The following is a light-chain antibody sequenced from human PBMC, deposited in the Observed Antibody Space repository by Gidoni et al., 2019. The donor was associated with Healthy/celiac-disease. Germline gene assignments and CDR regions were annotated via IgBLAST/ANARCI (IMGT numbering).Light chain of an antibody. CDR2: SNN. J-gene: IGLJ3*02. Sequence: QSVLTQPPSASGTPGQRVTISCSGSRSNIGSNTVNWYQQLQGTAPKLLIYSNNQLPSGVPDRFSGSKSGTSASLAISGLQSADEADYYCAAWEDSLNGWVFGGGTKLTVL. V-gene: IGLV1-44*01. CDR3: AAWEDSLNGWV. CDR1: RSNIGSNT.